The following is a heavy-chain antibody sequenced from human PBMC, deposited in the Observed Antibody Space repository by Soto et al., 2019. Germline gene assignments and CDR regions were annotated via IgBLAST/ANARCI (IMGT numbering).Heavy chain of an antibody. J-gene: IGHJ4*02. Sequence: GASVKVSCKASGYTFTSYYMHWVRQAPGQGLEWMGIINPSDGRTTYAQQFQGRITMTRDTSASTVYMELSSLRSEDTAVYYCARAAAAGRRFDYWGQGTLVTVSS. CDR1: GYTFTSYY. CDR3: ARAAAAGRRFDY. D-gene: IGHD6-13*01. V-gene: IGHV1-46*01. CDR2: INPSDGRT.